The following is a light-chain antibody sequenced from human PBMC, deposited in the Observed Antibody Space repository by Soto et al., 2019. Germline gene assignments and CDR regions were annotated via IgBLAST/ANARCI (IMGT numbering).Light chain of an antibody. CDR3: QQLNSYPRT. V-gene: IGKV1-9*01. CDR1: QGISSY. CDR2: AAP. Sequence: IQLTQSPSSLSASVGDRVTITCRASQGISSYLAWYQQKPGKAPKLLIYAAPTLQSGVPSRFSGSGSGTEFTLTIRSLQPEDFATYYCQQLNSYPRTFGQGTKLEIK. J-gene: IGKJ2*01.